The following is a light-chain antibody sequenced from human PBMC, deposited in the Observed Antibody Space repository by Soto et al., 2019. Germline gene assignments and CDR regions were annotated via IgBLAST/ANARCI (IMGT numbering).Light chain of an antibody. CDR3: QKRHMWPIT. J-gene: IGKJ5*01. CDR2: DAY. Sequence: VLTQSPVTLSLSPGERATLSSRASQSFRGLLAWYQQKPGQAPRILIYDAYNRATGIPHRFSGSGSGTDFTLTISSLEPEDSAVYYCQKRHMWPITCGQGTRLEIK. CDR1: QSFRGL. V-gene: IGKV3-11*01.